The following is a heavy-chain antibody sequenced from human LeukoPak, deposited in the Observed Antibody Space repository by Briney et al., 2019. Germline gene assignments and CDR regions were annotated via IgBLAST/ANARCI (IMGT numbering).Heavy chain of an antibody. Sequence: ASVKVSCKASGGTFSSYAISWVRQAPGQGLEWMGGIIPIFGTANYAQKFQGRVTITADKSTSTAYMELSSLRSEDTAVYYCARGIIPATIKNWFDPWGQGTLVTVSS. CDR2: IIPIFGTA. CDR1: GGTFSSYA. J-gene: IGHJ5*02. CDR3: ARGIIPATIKNWFDP. V-gene: IGHV1-69*06. D-gene: IGHD2-2*01.